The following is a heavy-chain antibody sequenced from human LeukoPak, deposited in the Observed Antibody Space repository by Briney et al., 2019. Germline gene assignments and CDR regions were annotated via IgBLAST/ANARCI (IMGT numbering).Heavy chain of an antibody. V-gene: IGHV4-59*01. J-gene: IGHJ4*02. CDR2: IYYSGST. CDR1: GGSISSSY. CDR3: AREYDSTAYRHFDY. D-gene: IGHD3-22*01. Sequence: SETLSFTCTVSGGSISSSYWSWIRQPPGKALEWIGYIYYSGSTNYNPSLKSRVTISVDTSKNQFSLKLSSVTAADTAVYYCAREYDSTAYRHFDYWGQGTLVTVSS.